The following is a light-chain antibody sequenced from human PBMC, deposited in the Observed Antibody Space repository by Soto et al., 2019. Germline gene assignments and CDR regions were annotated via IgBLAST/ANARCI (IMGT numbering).Light chain of an antibody. CDR3: QQYYSSPFT. CDR2: WAS. CDR1: RSVLSSSNNKNF. V-gene: IGKV4-1*01. Sequence: DIVMTQSPDSLALPLGERATINCKSSRSVLSSSNNKNFLAWYQQKPRQPPRLLIYWASTRQSGVPDRFSGSGSGTDFTLTISSLQAEDVAVYYCQQYYSSPFTFGPGTKVDIK. J-gene: IGKJ3*01.